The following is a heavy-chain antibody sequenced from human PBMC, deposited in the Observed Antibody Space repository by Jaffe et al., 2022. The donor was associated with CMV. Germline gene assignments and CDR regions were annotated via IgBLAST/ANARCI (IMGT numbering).Heavy chain of an antibody. D-gene: IGHD3-3*01. J-gene: IGHJ6*03. V-gene: IGHV4-34*01. CDR2: INHSGST. CDR3: ARDGGVTDFWSGYNYYYYYYMDV. Sequence: QVQLQQWGAGLLKPSETLSLTCAVYGGSFSGYYWSWIRQPPGKGLEWIGEINHSGSTNYNPSLKSRVTISVDTSKNQFSLKLSSVTAADTAVYYCARDGGVTDFWSGYNYYYYYYMDVWGKGTTVTVSS. CDR1: GGSFSGYY.